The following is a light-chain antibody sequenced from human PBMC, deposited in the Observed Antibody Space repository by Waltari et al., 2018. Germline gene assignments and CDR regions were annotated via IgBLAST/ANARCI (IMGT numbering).Light chain of an antibody. CDR2: WAS. V-gene: IGKV4-1*01. CDR3: QQYYSTPFS. CDR1: QTVLYNTDNKSY. J-gene: IGKJ3*01. Sequence: KCKSSQTVLYNTDNKSYLGWYQKKPGQPPKLLIYWASVRDSGVPDRFSGTGSGTDFTLTISSLQPEDVAVYYCQQYYSTPFSFGPGTKVDVK.